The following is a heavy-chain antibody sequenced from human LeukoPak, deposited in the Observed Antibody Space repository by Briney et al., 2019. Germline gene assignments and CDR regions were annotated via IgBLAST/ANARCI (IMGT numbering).Heavy chain of an antibody. CDR2: IIPILGIA. CDR1: GYTFTSYG. V-gene: IGHV1-69*04. J-gene: IGHJ4*02. D-gene: IGHD2-21*02. Sequence: SVKVSCKASGYTFTSYGISWVRQAPGQGLEWMGRIIPILGIANYAQKFQGRVTITADKSTSTAYMELSSLRSEDTAVYYCAREEGAYCGGDCYYDYWGQGTLVTVSS. CDR3: AREEGAYCGGDCYYDY.